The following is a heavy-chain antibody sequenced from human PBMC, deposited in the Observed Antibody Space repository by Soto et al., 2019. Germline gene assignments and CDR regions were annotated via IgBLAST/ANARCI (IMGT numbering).Heavy chain of an antibody. J-gene: IGHJ5*02. CDR1: GGSISSFY. CDR2: IYYSGST. V-gene: IGHV4-59*12. CDR3: ARSVFP. Sequence: SETLSLTCTLSGGSISSFYWSWIRQPPGKGLEWIGNIYYSGSTYYNPSLKSRVTISVDTSKNQFSLKLSSVTAADTAVYYCARSVFPWGQGTLVTVSS.